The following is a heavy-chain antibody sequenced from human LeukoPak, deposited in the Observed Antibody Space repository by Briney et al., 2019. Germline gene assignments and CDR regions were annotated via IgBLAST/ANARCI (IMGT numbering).Heavy chain of an antibody. CDR1: GGSFSGYY. CDR2: INHSGST. Sequence: SETLSLTCAVYGGSFSGYYWIWIRQPPGKGLEWIGEINHSGSTNYNPSLKSRVTMSVDTSKNQFSLHLSSVTAADTAVYYCARLVCGGGSCPAEFDYWGQGTLVTVSS. D-gene: IGHD2-15*01. V-gene: IGHV4-34*01. J-gene: IGHJ4*02. CDR3: ARLVCGGGSCPAEFDY.